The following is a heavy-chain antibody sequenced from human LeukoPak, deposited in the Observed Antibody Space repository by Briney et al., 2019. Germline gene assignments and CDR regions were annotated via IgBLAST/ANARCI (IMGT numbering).Heavy chain of an antibody. Sequence: GGSLRLSCAASGFTFSSHRMSWVRQAPGKGLEWVANIKKDGSEKYYVDSVKGRFTISRDNAKNSLYLQMNSLRAEDTAVYYCAGGIAVAGKDWGQGTLVTVSS. D-gene: IGHD6-19*01. CDR2: IKKDGSEK. J-gene: IGHJ4*02. CDR1: GFTFSSHR. CDR3: AGGIAVAGKD. V-gene: IGHV3-7*01.